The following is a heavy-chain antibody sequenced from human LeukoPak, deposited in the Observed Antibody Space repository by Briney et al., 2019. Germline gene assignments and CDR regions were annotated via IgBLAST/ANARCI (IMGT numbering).Heavy chain of an antibody. CDR2: INPNSGGT. Sequence: ASVKVSCKASGYTFTGYYMHWVRQAPGQGLEWMGWINPNSGGTNYAQKFQGRVTMTRDTSISTAYMELSGRRSDDTAVYYCARDRLAFHYYYMDVWGKGTTVTVSS. D-gene: IGHD3-16*01. CDR3: ARDRLAFHYYYMDV. V-gene: IGHV1-2*02. J-gene: IGHJ6*03. CDR1: GYTFTGYY.